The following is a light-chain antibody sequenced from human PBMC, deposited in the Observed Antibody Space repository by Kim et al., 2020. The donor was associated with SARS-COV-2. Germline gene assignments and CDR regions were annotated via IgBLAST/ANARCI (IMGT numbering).Light chain of an antibody. CDR3: LQHVTFPYT. J-gene: IGKJ2*01. CDR2: DVS. CDR1: QCFSKL. Sequence: SASLGDRVTFTWRASQCFSKLLAWFQQKAGKVPKHLIYDVSTLQSGVPSRFSGSGSGTEFTLTITSLQPEEFATYFCLQHVTFPYTLRRWTNLEI. V-gene: IGKV1-17*03.